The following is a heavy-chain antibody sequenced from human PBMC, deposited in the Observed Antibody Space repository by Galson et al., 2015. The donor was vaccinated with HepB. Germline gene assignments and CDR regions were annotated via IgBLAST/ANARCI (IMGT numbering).Heavy chain of an antibody. CDR3: ARDSSFYYGSGTFLQRLDY. CDR2: ITSSSDAI. Sequence: SLRLSCAASGFTFRSYDMNWVRQAPGKGLEWISCITSSSDAIYYADSVKGRFTISRDNANNLLCLQLNSLRADDTAVYYCARDSSFYYGSGTFLQRLDYWGQGTLVSVSS. J-gene: IGHJ4*02. D-gene: IGHD3-10*01. V-gene: IGHV3-48*03. CDR1: GFTFRSYD.